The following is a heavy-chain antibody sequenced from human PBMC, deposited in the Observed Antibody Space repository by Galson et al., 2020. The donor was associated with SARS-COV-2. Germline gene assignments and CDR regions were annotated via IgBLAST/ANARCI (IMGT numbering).Heavy chain of an antibody. CDR3: TPGYCSGGSCSRSENWFDP. CDR1: GFTFSNAW. D-gene: IGHD2-15*01. V-gene: IGHV3-15*01. Sequence: GGSLRLSCAASGFTFSNAWMSWVRQAPGKGLEWVGRIKSETDGGTTDYAAPVKGRFTISRDDSKNTLYLQMNSLKTEDTAVYYCTPGYCSGGSCSRSENWFDPWGQGTLVTVSS. J-gene: IGHJ5*02. CDR2: IKSETDGGTT.